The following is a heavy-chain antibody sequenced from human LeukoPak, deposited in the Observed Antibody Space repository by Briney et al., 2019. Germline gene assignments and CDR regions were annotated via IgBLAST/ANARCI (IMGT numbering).Heavy chain of an antibody. CDR1: GFTFSDYY. J-gene: IGHJ4*02. CDR2: ISRSGSAI. Sequence: GGSLRLSCAASGFTFSDYYMSWIRQAPAKGLARVSYISRSGSAIYYADSVQGRFTISRDNAKNSRYLQVNSLRAEDTAVYYCARERNSYFDYWGQGTLVTVSS. V-gene: IGHV3-11*01. CDR3: ARERNSYFDY. D-gene: IGHD1-14*01.